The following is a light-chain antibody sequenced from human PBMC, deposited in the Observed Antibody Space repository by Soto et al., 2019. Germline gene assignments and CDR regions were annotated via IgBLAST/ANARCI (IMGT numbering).Light chain of an antibody. V-gene: IGKV1-5*01. J-gene: IGKJ1*01. CDR2: DAS. CDR3: QQYSVYWT. Sequence: IHTTHSPSTLSATAGGIVTMTFRASQSVSTRLAWYQQKPGKAPKVLIYDASSWAGGVPSRFTGSGSGTEFTLTINSLQPDDFATYYCQQYSVYWTFGQGTKVDIK. CDR1: QSVSTR.